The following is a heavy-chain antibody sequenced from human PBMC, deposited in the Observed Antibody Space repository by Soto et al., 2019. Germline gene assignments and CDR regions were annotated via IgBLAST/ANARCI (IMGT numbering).Heavy chain of an antibody. J-gene: IGHJ6*02. V-gene: IGHV4-30-4*01. CDR3: ARDCTNGVWPYYYYGMDV. Sequence: SETLSLTCTVSGGSISSGDYYWSWVRQPPRKGLEWIWYIYYSGSTYYNPSLKSRVTISVDTSKNQFSLKLSSVTAADTAVYYCARDCTNGVWPYYYYGMDVWGQGTTVTVSS. CDR1: GGSISSGDYY. CDR2: IYYSGST. D-gene: IGHD2-8*01.